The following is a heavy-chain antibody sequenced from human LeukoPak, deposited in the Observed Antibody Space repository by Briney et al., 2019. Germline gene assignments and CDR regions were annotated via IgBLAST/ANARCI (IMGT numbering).Heavy chain of an antibody. CDR3: AKDNPTTVTEYYFDH. V-gene: IGHV3-43*02. Sequence: GGSLRPSCAASGFTFDDYAMHWVRQAPGKGLEWVSLISGDGGSTYYADSVKGRFTISRDNSKNSLYLQMNSLRTEDTALYYCAKDNPTTVTEYYFDHWGQGTLVTVSS. J-gene: IGHJ4*02. CDR2: ISGDGGST. CDR1: GFTFDDYA. D-gene: IGHD4-11*01.